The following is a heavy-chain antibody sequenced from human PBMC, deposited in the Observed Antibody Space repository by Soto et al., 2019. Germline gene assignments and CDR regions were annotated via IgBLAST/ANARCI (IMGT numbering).Heavy chain of an antibody. CDR3: ATAGPYVWGSYRHTLDY. CDR1: GYTLTELS. J-gene: IGHJ4*02. CDR2: FDPEDGET. Sequence: AASVKVSCKVSGYTLTELSMHWVRQAPGKGLEWMGGFDPEDGETIYAQKFQGRVTMTEDTSTDTAYMELSSLRSEDTAVYYCATAGPYVWGSYRHTLDYWGQGTLVTVSS. V-gene: IGHV1-24*01. D-gene: IGHD3-16*02.